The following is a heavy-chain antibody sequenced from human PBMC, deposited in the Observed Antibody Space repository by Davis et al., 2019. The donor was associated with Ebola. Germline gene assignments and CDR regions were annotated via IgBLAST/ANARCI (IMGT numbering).Heavy chain of an antibody. Sequence: PGGSLRLSCTASGFTFGDYAMSWFRQAPGKGLEWVGFIRSKAYGGTTEYAASVKGRFTISRDDSKSIAYLQMNSLKTEDTAVYYCTRATTMIVVVPGAYWGQGTLVTVSS. J-gene: IGHJ4*02. V-gene: IGHV3-49*03. CDR1: GFTFGDYA. CDR2: IRSKAYGGTT. CDR3: TRATTMIVVVPGAY. D-gene: IGHD3-22*01.